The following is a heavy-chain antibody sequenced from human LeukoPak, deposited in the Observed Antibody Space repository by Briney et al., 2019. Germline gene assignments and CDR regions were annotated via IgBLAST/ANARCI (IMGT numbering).Heavy chain of an antibody. CDR1: GYTFTSYG. D-gene: IGHD6-13*01. V-gene: IGHV1-18*01. Sequence: ASVKVSCKASGYTFTSYGISWVRQAPGQGLEWMGWISAYNGNTNYAQKLQGRVTMTTDTSTSTAYMELRSLRSDDTAVYYCARGRGSSWASVYYYYYMDVWGKGTTVTVSS. CDR3: ARGRGSSWASVYYYYYMDV. J-gene: IGHJ6*03. CDR2: ISAYNGNT.